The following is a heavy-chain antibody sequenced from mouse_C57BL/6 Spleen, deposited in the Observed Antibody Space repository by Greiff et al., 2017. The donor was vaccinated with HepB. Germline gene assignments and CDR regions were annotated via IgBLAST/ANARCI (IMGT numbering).Heavy chain of an antibody. Sequence: QVQLQQSGAELARPGASVKLSCKASGYTFTSYGISWVKQRTGQGLEWIGEIYPRSGNTYYNEKFKGKATLTADKSSSTAYMELRSLTSKDSAVYFYARSCGSRNGAWFAYWGQGTLVTVSA. J-gene: IGHJ3*01. D-gene: IGHD1-1*01. CDR1: GYTFTSYG. CDR3: ARSCGSRNGAWFAY. V-gene: IGHV1-81*01. CDR2: IYPRSGNT.